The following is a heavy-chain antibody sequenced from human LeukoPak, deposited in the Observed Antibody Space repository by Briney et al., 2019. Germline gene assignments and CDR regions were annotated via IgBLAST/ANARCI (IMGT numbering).Heavy chain of an antibody. D-gene: IGHD5-24*01. J-gene: IGHJ3*02. V-gene: IGHV1-69*04. CDR3: ARDRRDGDARAFDI. Sequence: SVKVSCKASGGTFSSYAISWVRQAPGQGLEWMGRIIPNLGIANYAQKFQGRVTITADKSTSTAYMELSSLRSEDTAVYYCARDRRDGDARAFDIWGQGTMVTVSS. CDR1: GGTFSSYA. CDR2: IIPNLGIA.